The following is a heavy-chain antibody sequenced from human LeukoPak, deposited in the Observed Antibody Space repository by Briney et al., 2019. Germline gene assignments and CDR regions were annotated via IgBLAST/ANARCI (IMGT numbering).Heavy chain of an antibody. Sequence: GGSLRLSCPASGFTVSTNYMSWVRQAPGKGLEWVSVIYSGVSTYYANSEKGRFTISRDNSKNTLYLQMNSLRAEDTAVYYCARDRELRYFDWLPTPYYYYYGMDVWGQGTTVTVSS. CDR3: ARDRELRYFDWLPTPYYYYYGMDV. V-gene: IGHV3-66*02. D-gene: IGHD3-9*01. CDR1: GFTVSTNY. J-gene: IGHJ6*02. CDR2: IYSGVST.